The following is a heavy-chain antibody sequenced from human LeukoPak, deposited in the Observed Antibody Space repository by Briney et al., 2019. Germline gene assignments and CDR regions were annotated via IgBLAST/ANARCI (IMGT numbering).Heavy chain of an antibody. CDR3: ARVPVSGPGARFDY. D-gene: IGHD4-11*01. CDR1: GYTFTSYG. Sequence: ASVKVSCKASGYTFTSYGISWVRQAPGQGLEWMGWISAYNVNTNDAQKLQGRVTMTTDTSTTTAYMELRSLRSDDTAVYYCARVPVSGPGARFDYWGQGTLATVSS. V-gene: IGHV1-18*01. CDR2: ISAYNVNT. J-gene: IGHJ4*02.